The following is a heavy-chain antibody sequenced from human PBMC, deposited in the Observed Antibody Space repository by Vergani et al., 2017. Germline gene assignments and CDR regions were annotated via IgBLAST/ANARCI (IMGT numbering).Heavy chain of an antibody. V-gene: IGHV3-30-3*01. Sequence: QVQLVESGGGVVQPGTSLRLSCVVSGFALNRHAMYWVRQAPGKGLEWVVGISFDGTNEYYPDIVKGRFTISRDIAKNTLYLQMNRLRPEDTAVYYCATAGAAYCRGASCYDFFEYWGQGTLVTVAS. J-gene: IGHJ4*02. CDR3: ATAGAAYCRGASCYDFFEY. CDR2: ISFDGTNE. CDR1: GFALNRHA. D-gene: IGHD2-15*01.